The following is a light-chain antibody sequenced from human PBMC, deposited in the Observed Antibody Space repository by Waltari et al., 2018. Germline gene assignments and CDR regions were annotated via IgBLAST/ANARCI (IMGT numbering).Light chain of an antibody. CDR2: KAS. Sequence: QMTQSPSTLSASVGYRVTITCRASQSISNWLAWYQQKPGKAPKVLIYKASNLESGVPSRFSGSGSGTEFTLTISSLQPDDCATYYCQQYSTYSRTFGQGTKVEIK. V-gene: IGKV1-5*03. J-gene: IGKJ1*01. CDR1: QSISNW. CDR3: QQYSTYSRT.